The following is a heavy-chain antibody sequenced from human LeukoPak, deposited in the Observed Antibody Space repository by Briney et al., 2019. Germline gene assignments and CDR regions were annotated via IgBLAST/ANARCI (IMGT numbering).Heavy chain of an antibody. CDR1: GFTFSSYW. Sequence: GGSLRLSCAASGFTFSSYWMSWVRHAPGKGLEWVANIKQDGSEKYYVDSVKGRFTVSRDNAKNSLYLQMNSLRVEDTAMYYCAKVAASGISPTDYWGQGTLVTVSS. V-gene: IGHV3-7*01. CDR3: AKVAASGISPTDY. J-gene: IGHJ4*02. D-gene: IGHD6-13*01. CDR2: IKQDGSEK.